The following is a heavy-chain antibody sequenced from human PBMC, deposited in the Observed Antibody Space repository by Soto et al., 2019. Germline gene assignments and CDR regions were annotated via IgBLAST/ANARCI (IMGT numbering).Heavy chain of an antibody. CDR2: MNPKNGRT. J-gene: IGHJ5*02. CDR1: GYTFTDYF. D-gene: IGHD1-26*01. CDR3: REEGGGGKWVRWFDP. Sequence: QVQLVQSGAEVKKPGASVKVSCEASGYTFTDYFIHWVRQAPGQGLEWFGWMNPKNGRTFYGPNFERRGSPTKDASTTVGHVVGSGRGSDTAAGYYAREEGGGGKWVRWFDPWGQGTLVRVSS. V-gene: IGHV1-2*02.